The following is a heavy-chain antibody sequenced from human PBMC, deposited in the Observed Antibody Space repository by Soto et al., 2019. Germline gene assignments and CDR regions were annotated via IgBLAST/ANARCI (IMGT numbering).Heavy chain of an antibody. CDR3: AKDYAGYYYYIDV. J-gene: IGHJ6*03. V-gene: IGHV3-9*01. Sequence: EVQLVESGGGLVQPGRSLRLSCAASGFTFDDFAMHWVRQAPGKGLEWVSGINWNSGDINYADSVKGRFTISRDNAKNSLYLQMNSLRAEDTALYYWAKDYAGYYYYIDVWGKGTTVTVSS. CDR1: GFTFDDFA. CDR2: INWNSGDI.